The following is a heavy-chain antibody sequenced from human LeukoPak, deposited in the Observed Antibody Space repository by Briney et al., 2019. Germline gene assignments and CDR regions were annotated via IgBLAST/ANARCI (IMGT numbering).Heavy chain of an antibody. CDR1: GFTFSSRG. Sequence: PGGSLRLSCAASGFTFSSRGMNWVGQAPGKGLEWVPVITSSGGDTFYADSVQGRFTISRDNSKNTLYLQMNSLRAEDTAVYYCAKDPAVAGWYYFDYWGQGTLVTVSS. CDR2: ITSSGGDT. D-gene: IGHD6-19*01. CDR3: AKDPAVAGWYYFDY. V-gene: IGHV3-23*01. J-gene: IGHJ4*02.